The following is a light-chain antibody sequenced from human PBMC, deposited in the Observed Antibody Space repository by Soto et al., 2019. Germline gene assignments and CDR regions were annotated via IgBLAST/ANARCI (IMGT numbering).Light chain of an antibody. CDR1: SSDVGSYNL. CDR2: EGS. CDR3: CSYAGSHVV. V-gene: IGLV2-23*01. Sequence: QPVLTQPASVSGSPGQSITISCTGTSSDVGSYNLVSWYQQHPGKAPKLMIYEGSKRPSGVSNRFSGSKSGNTASLTISGLQAEDEADYYCCSYAGSHVVFGGGTKVTVL. J-gene: IGLJ2*01.